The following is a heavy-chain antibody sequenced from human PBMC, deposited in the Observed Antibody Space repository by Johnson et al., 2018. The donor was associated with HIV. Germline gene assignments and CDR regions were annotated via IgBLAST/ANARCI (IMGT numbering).Heavy chain of an antibody. V-gene: IGHV3-15*01. CDR2: IKSKTAGGTT. CDR3: AKDRRQQLVPGGAFDI. Sequence: VQVVESGGGVVQPGRSLRLSCAASGFTFSSYGMHWVRQAPGKGLEWVGRIKSKTAGGTTDYAAPVTGRFTISRDDSKNTLYLQMNSLKTEDTAGYDCAKDRRQQLVPGGAFDIWGQGTMVTVSS. CDR1: GFTFSSYG. J-gene: IGHJ3*02. D-gene: IGHD6-13*01.